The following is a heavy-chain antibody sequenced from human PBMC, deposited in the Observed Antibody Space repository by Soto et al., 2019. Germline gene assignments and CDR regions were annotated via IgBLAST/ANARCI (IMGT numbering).Heavy chain of an antibody. CDR3: AREGAGCSSTSCYWRWFDP. CDR1: GGSISSGDYY. J-gene: IGHJ5*02. CDR2: IYYSGST. D-gene: IGHD2-2*01. V-gene: IGHV4-30-4*01. Sequence: SETLSLTCTVSGGSISSGDYYWSWIRQPPGKGLEWIGYIYYSGSTYYNPSLKSRVTISVDTSKNQFSLKLSSVTAADTAVYYCAREGAGCSSTSCYWRWFDPWGQGTLVTVSS.